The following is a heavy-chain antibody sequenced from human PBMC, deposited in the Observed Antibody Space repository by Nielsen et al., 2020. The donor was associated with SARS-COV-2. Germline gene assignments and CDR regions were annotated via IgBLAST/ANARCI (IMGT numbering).Heavy chain of an antibody. Sequence: GGSLRLSCAASGFTFSSYAMHWVRQAPGKGLEWVALISYDGTNKYYADSVKGRFTVPRDTSKNTLYLQMNSLRDEDTAVYYCAREEMATTTAFDYWGQGTLVTVSS. CDR3: AREEMATTTAFDY. CDR1: GFTFSSYA. J-gene: IGHJ4*02. D-gene: IGHD5-24*01. CDR2: ISYDGTNK. V-gene: IGHV3-30-3*01.